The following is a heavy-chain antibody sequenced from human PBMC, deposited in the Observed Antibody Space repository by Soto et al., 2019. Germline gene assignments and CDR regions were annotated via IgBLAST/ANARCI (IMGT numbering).Heavy chain of an antibody. Sequence: VGSLRLSCAASGFTFSSYGMHWVRQAPGKGLEWVAVISYDGSNKYYADSVKGRFTISRDNSKNTLYLQMNSLRAEDTAVYYCAKDRGINMVRGAPDYWGQGTLVTVSS. CDR1: GFTFSSYG. J-gene: IGHJ4*02. D-gene: IGHD3-10*01. CDR3: AKDRGINMVRGAPDY. V-gene: IGHV3-30*18. CDR2: ISYDGSNK.